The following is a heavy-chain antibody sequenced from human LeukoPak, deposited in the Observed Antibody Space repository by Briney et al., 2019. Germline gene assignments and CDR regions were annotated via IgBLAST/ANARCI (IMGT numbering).Heavy chain of an antibody. CDR2: INPNDASI. Sequence: ASVKVSCRASGYIFTSFYIHCVRQAPGQGLEWMGIINPNDASINYAQKFQGRITMTRDTSTSTVYVELSSLRSEDTAVYYCARTAIAGRYYFDYWGQGSLVTVSS. J-gene: IGHJ4*02. CDR3: ARTAIAGRYYFDY. CDR1: GYIFTSFY. D-gene: IGHD6-6*01. V-gene: IGHV1-46*01.